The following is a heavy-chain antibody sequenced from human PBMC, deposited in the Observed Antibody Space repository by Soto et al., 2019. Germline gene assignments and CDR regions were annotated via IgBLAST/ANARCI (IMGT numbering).Heavy chain of an antibody. CDR2: IYYSGGT. J-gene: IGHJ4*02. CDR1: GGSISGTSYW. CDR3: ARGNGATVTKPFDY. Sequence: LQLQESGPGLVKPSETLSLTCTVSGGSISGTSYWWGWIRQPPGKGLEWIGTIYYSGGTYYNASLNSRVTISVDTSKNQFSLKLTSVTAADTAVYYCARGNGATVTKPFDYWGQGTLVTVSS. V-gene: IGHV4-39*01. D-gene: IGHD4-17*01.